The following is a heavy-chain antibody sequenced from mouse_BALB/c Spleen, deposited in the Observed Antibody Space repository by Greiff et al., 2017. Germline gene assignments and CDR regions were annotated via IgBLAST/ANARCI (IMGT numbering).Heavy chain of an antibody. D-gene: IGHD2-1*01. V-gene: IGHV3-2*02. J-gene: IGHJ3*01. CDR2: ISYSGST. CDR1: GYSITSDYA. Sequence: EVQLVESGPGLVKPSQSLSLTCTVTGYSITSDYAWNWIRQFPGNKLEWMGYISYSGSTSYNPSLKSRISITRDTSKNQFFLQLNSVTTEDTATYYCARDGNYVPFAYWGQGTLVTVSA. CDR3: ARDGNYVPFAY.